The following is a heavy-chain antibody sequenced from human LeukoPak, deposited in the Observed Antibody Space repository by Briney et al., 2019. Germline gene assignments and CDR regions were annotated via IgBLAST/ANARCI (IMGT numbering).Heavy chain of an antibody. Sequence: SETLSLTCTVSGGSISSYYWSWIRQPPGKGLEWIGYIYTSGSTNYNPSLKSRVTISVDTSKNQFSLKLSSVTAADTAVYYCARGYIRNWFDPWGQGTLVTVSS. J-gene: IGHJ5*02. CDR3: ARGYIRNWFDP. D-gene: IGHD5-24*01. V-gene: IGHV4-4*09. CDR2: IYTSGST. CDR1: GGSISSYY.